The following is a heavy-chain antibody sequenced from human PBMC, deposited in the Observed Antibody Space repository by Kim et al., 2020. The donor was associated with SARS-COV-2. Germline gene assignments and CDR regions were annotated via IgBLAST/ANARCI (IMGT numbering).Heavy chain of an antibody. CDR1: GFTFSSYG. D-gene: IGHD3-22*01. Sequence: GGSLRLSCAASGFTFSSYGMHWVRQAPGKGLEWVAVISYDGSNKYYADSVKGRFTISRDNSKNTLYLQMNSLRAEDTAVYYCAKEGDSSGYYYGRDAFDIWGQGTMVTVSS. J-gene: IGHJ3*02. CDR2: ISYDGSNK. V-gene: IGHV3-30*18. CDR3: AKEGDSSGYYYGRDAFDI.